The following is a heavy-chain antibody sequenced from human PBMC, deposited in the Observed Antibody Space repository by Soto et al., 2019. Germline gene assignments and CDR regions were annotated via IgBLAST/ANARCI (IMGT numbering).Heavy chain of an antibody. CDR3: VREGGGRYSPGSFDL. CDR1: GFTFNNYA. D-gene: IGHD6-19*01. J-gene: IGHJ3*01. CDR2: ISGSGGSA. Sequence: EVQLLESGGGLVRPGESLRLSCTTSGFTFNNYAMNWVRQAPGKGLEWVSFISGSGGSAYYADSVQGRFTISRDNSRNILYLQMDSLRAEDTAIYSCVREGGGRYSPGSFDLWGRGTKVTVSS. V-gene: IGHV3-23*01.